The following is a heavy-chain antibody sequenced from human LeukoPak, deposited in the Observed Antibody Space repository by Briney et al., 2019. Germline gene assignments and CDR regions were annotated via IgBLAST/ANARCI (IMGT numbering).Heavy chain of an antibody. Sequence: SETLSLTCTVSGGSVSSYYWSWIRQPPGKGLEWIGYIYYSGSTNYNPSLKSRVTISVDTSKNQFSLKLSSVTAADTAVYYCARQNMVRGVIGYYFDYWGQGTLVTVSS. CDR1: GGSVSSYY. V-gene: IGHV4-59*02. D-gene: IGHD3-10*01. J-gene: IGHJ4*02. CDR2: IYYSGST. CDR3: ARQNMVRGVIGYYFDY.